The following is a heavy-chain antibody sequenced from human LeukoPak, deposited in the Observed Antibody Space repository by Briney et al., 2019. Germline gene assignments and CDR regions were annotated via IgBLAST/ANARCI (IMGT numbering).Heavy chain of an antibody. J-gene: IGHJ5*02. CDR2: ISPGADIT. D-gene: IGHD5-24*01. CDR1: GFTFSIHG. Sequence: GGSLRLSCAASGFTFSIHGMNGVRQAPGKGREWVSGISPGADITYYAESVKGRFTISRDNSKNTLYLQINTLRAEDTAIYYCAKDCGWLHFCSWGQGTLVTVSS. V-gene: IGHV3-23*01. CDR3: AKDCGWLHFCS.